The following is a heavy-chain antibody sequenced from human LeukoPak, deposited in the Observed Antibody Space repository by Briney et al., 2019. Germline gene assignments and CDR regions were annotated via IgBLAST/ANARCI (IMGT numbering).Heavy chain of an antibody. Sequence: ASVKVSCKASGGTFSSYAISWVRQAPGQGLEWMGRIIPILGIANYAQKFQGRVTITVDKSTSTAYMELSSLRSEDTAVYYCARDQGWIRPDAFDIWGQGTMVTVSS. V-gene: IGHV1-69*04. CDR1: GGTFSSYA. CDR3: ARDQGWIRPDAFDI. J-gene: IGHJ3*02. D-gene: IGHD5-18*01. CDR2: IIPILGIA.